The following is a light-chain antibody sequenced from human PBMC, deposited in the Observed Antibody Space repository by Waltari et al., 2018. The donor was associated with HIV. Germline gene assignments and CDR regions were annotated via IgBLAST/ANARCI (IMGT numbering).Light chain of an antibody. V-gene: IGLV2-8*01. CDR2: EVN. Sequence: QPALTQPPSASGSPGPSVTISCPGTSRDIGTYTYVPWYQQHPGRAPNLLIYEVNKRPSGVPDRFSGSKSANTASLTVSGLQVADEADYYCSSYAGNNNYVFGTGTRVTVL. CDR3: SSYAGNNNYV. CDR1: SRDIGTYTY. J-gene: IGLJ1*01.